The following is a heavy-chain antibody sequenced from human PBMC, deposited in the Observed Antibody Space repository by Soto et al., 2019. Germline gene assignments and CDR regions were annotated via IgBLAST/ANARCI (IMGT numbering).Heavy chain of an antibody. J-gene: IGHJ5*02. CDR1: GYTFTSYG. Sequence: ASVKVSCKASGYTFTSYGISWVRQAPGQGLEWMGWISAYNGNTNYAQKLQGRVTMTTDTSTSTAYMELRSLRSDDTAVYYCASFVEGYGDCWFDPWGQGTLVTVSS. CDR2: ISAYNGNT. D-gene: IGHD4-17*01. V-gene: IGHV1-18*01. CDR3: ASFVEGYGDCWFDP.